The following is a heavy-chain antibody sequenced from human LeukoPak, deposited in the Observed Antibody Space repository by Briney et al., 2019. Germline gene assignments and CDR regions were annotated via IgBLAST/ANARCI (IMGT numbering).Heavy chain of an antibody. D-gene: IGHD5-24*01. CDR2: IGPGGGSI. Sequence: KPGGSLRLSCATYRFTFSSYSMNWVRQAPGKGLEWVSSIGPGGGSIFYAHSVKGRFTISRDNAKNSLYLQMNSLRADDTAVYYCARDRYGDGFAHFDYWGQGALVTVSS. J-gene: IGHJ4*02. V-gene: IGHV3-21*04. CDR3: ARDRYGDGFAHFDY. CDR1: RFTFSSYS.